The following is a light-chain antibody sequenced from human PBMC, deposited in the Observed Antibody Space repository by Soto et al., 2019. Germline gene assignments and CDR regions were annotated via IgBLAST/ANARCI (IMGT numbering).Light chain of an antibody. V-gene: IGKV3-20*01. CDR3: QQYGRSPRT. CDR2: GAS. Sequence: EIVLTQSPGTLSLSPGERATLSCRASQSVSSSYLAWYQQKPGQAPRLLIYGASSRATGIPARFSGSGSGTDFTLTISRLEPEDFAVYYCQQYGRSPRTFGQGTKLENK. CDR1: QSVSSSY. J-gene: IGKJ2*01.